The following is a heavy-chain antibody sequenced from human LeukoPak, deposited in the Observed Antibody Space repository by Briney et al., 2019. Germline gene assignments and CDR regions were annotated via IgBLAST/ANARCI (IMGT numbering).Heavy chain of an antibody. Sequence: GGSLRLSCAASGFSFRSCWMHWVRQAPGKELVLVSRINGDGGTTNYADSVRGRFTISRDNANNTLYLQMNSLRADDSAVYFCASLVGGYYPPVEAFDVWGQGAMVTVSS. J-gene: IGHJ3*01. CDR2: INGDGGTT. CDR1: GFSFRSCW. CDR3: ASLVGGYYPPVEAFDV. V-gene: IGHV3-74*01. D-gene: IGHD3-3*01.